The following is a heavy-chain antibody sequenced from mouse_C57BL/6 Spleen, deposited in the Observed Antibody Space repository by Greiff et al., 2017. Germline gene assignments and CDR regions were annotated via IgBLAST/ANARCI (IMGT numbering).Heavy chain of an antibody. Sequence: VKLMESGPGLVQPSQSLSITCTVSGFSLTSYGVHWVRQSPGKGLEWLGVIWSGGSTDYNAAFISRLSISKDNSKSQVFFKMNSLQADDTAIYYCARNSRIYYDYEGYFDYWGQGTTLTVSS. V-gene: IGHV2-2*01. D-gene: IGHD2-4*01. J-gene: IGHJ2*01. CDR1: GFSLTSYG. CDR2: IWSGGST. CDR3: ARNSRIYYDYEGYFDY.